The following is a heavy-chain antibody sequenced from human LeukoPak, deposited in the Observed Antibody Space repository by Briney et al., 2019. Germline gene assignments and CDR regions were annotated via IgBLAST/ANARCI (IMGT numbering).Heavy chain of an antibody. CDR2: IWYDGSNK. Sequence: GGSLRLSCAASGFTFSSYGMHWVRQAPGKGLEWVAVIWYDGSNKYYADSVKGRFTISRDNSKNTPYLQMNSLRAEDTAVYYCARDAEPSSSWYSGWFDPWGQGTLVTVSS. D-gene: IGHD6-13*01. CDR1: GFTFSSYG. J-gene: IGHJ5*02. CDR3: ARDAEPSSSWYSGWFDP. V-gene: IGHV3-33*01.